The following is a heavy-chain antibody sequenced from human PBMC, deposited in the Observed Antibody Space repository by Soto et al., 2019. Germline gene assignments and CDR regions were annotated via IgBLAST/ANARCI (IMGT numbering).Heavy chain of an antibody. D-gene: IGHD3-16*02. CDR2: IKQDGSEK. CDR3: ARDSHDYIWGSYRNIFDY. CDR1: GCPFRNYW. Sequence: GGSLRLSCAGSGCPFRNYWMGWVRQVPGKRLEWVANIKQDGSEKYYVDSVKGRFTISRDNAKNSLYLQMNSLRAEDTAVYYCARDSHDYIWGSYRNIFDYWSQGTLVTVSS. J-gene: IGHJ4*02. V-gene: IGHV3-7*01.